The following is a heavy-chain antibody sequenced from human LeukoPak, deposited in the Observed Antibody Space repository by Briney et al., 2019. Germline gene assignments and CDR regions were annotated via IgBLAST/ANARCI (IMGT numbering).Heavy chain of an antibody. D-gene: IGHD3-3*01. CDR3: ARTVTEEWLSPYFDY. CDR2: IYYSGST. V-gene: IGHV4-31*03. Sequence: SQTLSLTCTVSGGSISSGGYYWSWIRQHPGKGLEWIGYIYYSGSTYYNPSLKSRVTISVDTSKNQFSLKLSSVTAADTAVYYCARTVTEEWLSPYFDYWGQGTLVTVSS. J-gene: IGHJ4*02. CDR1: GGSISSGGYY.